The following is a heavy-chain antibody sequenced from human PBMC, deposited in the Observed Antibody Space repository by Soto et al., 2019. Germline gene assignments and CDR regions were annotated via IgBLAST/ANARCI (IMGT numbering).Heavy chain of an antibody. V-gene: IGHV1-3*01. CDR1: GYTFTSYA. Sequence: ASVKVSCKASGYTFTSYAMHWVRQAPGQRLEWMGWINAGNGNTKYSQKFQGRVTITRDTSASTAYMELSSLRSEDTAVYYCATGGAYCSGGSCYSSYYYYGMDVRRHVTTVTV. D-gene: IGHD2-15*01. J-gene: IGHJ6*02. CDR2: INAGNGNT. CDR3: ATGGAYCSGGSCYSSYYYYGMDV.